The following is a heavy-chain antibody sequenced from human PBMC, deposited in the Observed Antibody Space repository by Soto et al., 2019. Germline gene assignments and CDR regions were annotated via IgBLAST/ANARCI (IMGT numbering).Heavy chain of an antibody. Sequence: ASVKVSCKASGYTFTSYAMHWVRQAPRQRLEWMGWINAGNGNTKYSQKFQGRVTITRDTSASTAYMELSSLRSEDTAVYYCARGITLPTPLDYRGQGTLVTVSS. CDR3: ARGITLPTPLDY. CDR2: INAGNGNT. V-gene: IGHV1-3*01. CDR1: GYTFTSYA. J-gene: IGHJ4*02. D-gene: IGHD1-20*01.